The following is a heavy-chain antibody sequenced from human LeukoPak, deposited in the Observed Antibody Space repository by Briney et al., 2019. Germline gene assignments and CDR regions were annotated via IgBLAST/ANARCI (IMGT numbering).Heavy chain of an antibody. J-gene: IGHJ4*02. V-gene: IGHV3-23*01. CDR3: ARNSGD. Sequence: GGSLRLSCAAPGFTFSSYAMNWVRQAPGKGLEWVSSIRSSGDNTYYADSVKGRFTISRDNSKNTVYLQMNSLRAEDTAVYYCARNSGDWGQGTLVTVSS. CDR2: IRSSGDNT. D-gene: IGHD3-10*01. CDR1: GFTFSSYA.